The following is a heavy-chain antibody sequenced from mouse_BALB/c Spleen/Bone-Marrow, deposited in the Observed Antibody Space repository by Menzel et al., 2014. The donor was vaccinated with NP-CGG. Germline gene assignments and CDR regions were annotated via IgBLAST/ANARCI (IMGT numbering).Heavy chain of an antibody. D-gene: IGHD2-4*01. CDR1: GFSLTTYG. Sequence: VKLMESGPGLGTPSQSLSISCAVSGFSLTTYGVHWVRQPPGKGLEWLGVIWSGGNTNFNSALMSRLSISKGNSKSQVYLKVNSVQTDCTAMYYCARFFFDYAGAWFAYWGQGNLVTVSA. J-gene: IGHJ3*01. V-gene: IGHV2-9*02. CDR3: ARFFFDYAGAWFAY. CDR2: IWSGGNT.